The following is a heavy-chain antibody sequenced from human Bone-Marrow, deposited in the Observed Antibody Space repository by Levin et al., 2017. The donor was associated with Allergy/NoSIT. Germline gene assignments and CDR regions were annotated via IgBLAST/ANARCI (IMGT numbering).Heavy chain of an antibody. V-gene: IGHV3-49*03. CDR1: GFSFAEYT. CDR3: SGLVGTTTLLDY. D-gene: IGHD1-26*01. J-gene: IGHJ4*02. CDR2: MRSTTYGGTT. Sequence: GGSLRLSCAGSGFSFAEYTMIWFRQGPGKGLEWVGFMRSTTYGGTTEFAASVKGRFTISRDDSNSIAYLQMKSLKSEDIAVYYCSGLVGTTTLLDYWGRGTLVTVSS.